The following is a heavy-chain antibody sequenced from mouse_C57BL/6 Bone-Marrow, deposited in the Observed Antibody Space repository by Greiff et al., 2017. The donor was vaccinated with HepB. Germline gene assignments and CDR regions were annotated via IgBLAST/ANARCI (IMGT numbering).Heavy chain of an antibody. D-gene: IGHD2-1*01. CDR1: GYTFTSYT. Sequence: QVQLKESGAELARPGASVKMSCKASGYTFTSYTMHWVKQRPGQGLEWIGYINPSSGYTKYNQKFKDKATLTADKSSSTAYMLLSSLTSEDSAVYYWASPLYYGNFDDRGKGTTVTVSS. CDR3: ASPLYYGNFDD. V-gene: IGHV1-4*01. CDR2: INPSSGYT. J-gene: IGHJ2*01.